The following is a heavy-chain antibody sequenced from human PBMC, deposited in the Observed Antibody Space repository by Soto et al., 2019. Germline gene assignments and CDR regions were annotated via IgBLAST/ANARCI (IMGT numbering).Heavy chain of an antibody. CDR2: IYPHDSDT. D-gene: IGHD4-17*01. J-gene: IGHJ6*02. Sequence: GESLKISCKGSGYNFHTYWIAWVRQMPGKGLEWMGFIYPHDSDTRYSPSFRGQVTISADKSINTAYLQWTSLKASDTAIYFCARPTDYHYGMQVWGQGTTVTVS. CDR3: ARPTDYHYGMQV. V-gene: IGHV5-51*01. CDR1: GYNFHTYW.